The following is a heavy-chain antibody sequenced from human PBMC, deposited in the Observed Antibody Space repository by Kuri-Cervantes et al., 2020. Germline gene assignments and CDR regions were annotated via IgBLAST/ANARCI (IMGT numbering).Heavy chain of an antibody. CDR3: ARGGSGYYWVFDY. Sequence: ASVKVSCKASGYTFTSYDINWVRQATGQGLEWMGWMNPNTGKTGYPQKFQGRVTITADKSTSTAYMELSSLRSEDTAVYYCARGGSGYYWVFDYWGQGTLVTVSS. CDR1: GYTFTSYD. D-gene: IGHD3-22*01. CDR2: MNPNTGKT. V-gene: IGHV1-8*03. J-gene: IGHJ4*02.